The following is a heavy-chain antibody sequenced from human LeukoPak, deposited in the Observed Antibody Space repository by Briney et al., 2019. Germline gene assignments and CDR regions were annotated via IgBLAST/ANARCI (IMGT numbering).Heavy chain of an antibody. CDR1: GFTFSSYA. V-gene: IGHV3-23*01. CDR3: AKSPGLFRGDGHRDY. Sequence: GGSLRLSCAVSGFTFSSYAMSWVRQAPGKGLEWVSAISSSGSSTYYGDSVKGRFTISRDNSKNTLYLQMNSLRADDTAVYYCAKSPGLFRGDGHRDYWGQGTLVTVSS. J-gene: IGHJ4*02. CDR2: ISSSGSST. D-gene: IGHD2-21*02.